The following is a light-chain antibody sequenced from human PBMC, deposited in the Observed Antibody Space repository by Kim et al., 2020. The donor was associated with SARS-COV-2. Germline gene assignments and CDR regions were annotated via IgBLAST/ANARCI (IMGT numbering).Light chain of an antibody. Sequence: VSVSPGQTASITCSGDQFGDKYVCWYQQKPGQSPVLVIYQDKNRPSGIPERFSGSNSGNTATLTISGTQAMDEADYYCQAWDTTVVFGGGTQLTVL. V-gene: IGLV3-1*01. CDR3: QAWDTTVV. CDR1: QFGDKY. J-gene: IGLJ2*01. CDR2: QDK.